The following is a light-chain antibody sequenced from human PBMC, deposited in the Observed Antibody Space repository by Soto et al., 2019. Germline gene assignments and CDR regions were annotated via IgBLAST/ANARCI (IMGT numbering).Light chain of an antibody. Sequence: ETVMTQSAVTLSVSLGERATLSCRASQSVSTNLAWYQQKPGQAPRLLIYGASTRATGIPARFSGSGSGTEFTLTISSLQSEDFAVYYCQQYGSSPPITFGQGTRLEIK. V-gene: IGKV3-15*01. CDR3: QQYGSSPPIT. CDR2: GAS. CDR1: QSVSTN. J-gene: IGKJ5*01.